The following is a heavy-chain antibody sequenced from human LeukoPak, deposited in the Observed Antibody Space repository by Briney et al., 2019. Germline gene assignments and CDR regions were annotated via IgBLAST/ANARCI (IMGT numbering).Heavy chain of an antibody. D-gene: IGHD5-18*01. J-gene: IGHJ4*02. CDR1: GGSISSSRYY. CDR3: ARYGGYSYGPGGVDY. V-gene: IGHV4-39*01. Sequence: SETLSLTCTVSGGSISSSRYYWGWIRQPPGKGLEWIGSVYYSGRTHYNPSLKSRVTISGDTSKNQFSLRLSSVTAADTAVYYCARYGGYSYGPGGVDYWGQGTLVTVSS. CDR2: VYYSGRT.